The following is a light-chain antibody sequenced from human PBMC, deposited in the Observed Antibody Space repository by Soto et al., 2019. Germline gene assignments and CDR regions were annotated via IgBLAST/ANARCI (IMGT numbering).Light chain of an antibody. CDR1: QNINNY. Sequence: DIQLTQSPSSHSASVGDRVTITCQASQNINNYLNWYQQKPGRAPKLLIYDASNLEAGVPSRFRGSGSGTDFTFTISRLQPEDIATYYCQQYENLPTFGQGTRLAI. J-gene: IGKJ5*01. CDR2: DAS. V-gene: IGKV1-33*01. CDR3: QQYENLPT.